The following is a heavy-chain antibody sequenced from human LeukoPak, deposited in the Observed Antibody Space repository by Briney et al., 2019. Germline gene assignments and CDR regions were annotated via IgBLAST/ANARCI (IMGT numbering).Heavy chain of an antibody. CDR3: ARDLRWLDVGNFDY. J-gene: IGHJ4*02. D-gene: IGHD4-23*01. CDR2: INPNSGGT. CDR1: GYTFTGYY. Sequence: ASVKVSCKASGYTFTGYYMHWVRQAPGQGLGWMGWINPNSGGTNYAQKFQGRVTMTRDTSISTAYMELSRLRSDDTAVYYCARDLRWLDVGNFDYWGQGTLVTVSS. V-gene: IGHV1-2*02.